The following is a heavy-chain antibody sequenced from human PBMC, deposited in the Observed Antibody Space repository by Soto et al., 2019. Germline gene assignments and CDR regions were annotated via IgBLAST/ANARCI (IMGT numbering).Heavy chain of an antibody. V-gene: IGHV3-74*01. Sequence: PGGSLRLSCAASGFTFSSYWMHWVRQAPGKGLVWVSRINSDGSSTSYADSVKGRFTISRDNAKNTLYLQMNSLRAEDTAVYYCARDEGLERPPEYYYYYGMDVWPRDHGHRLL. D-gene: IGHD1-1*01. CDR3: ARDEGLERPPEYYYYYGMDV. CDR2: INSDGSST. J-gene: IGHJ6*02. CDR1: GFTFSSYW.